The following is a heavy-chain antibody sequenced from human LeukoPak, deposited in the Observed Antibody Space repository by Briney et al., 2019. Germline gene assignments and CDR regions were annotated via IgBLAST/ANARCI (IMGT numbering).Heavy chain of an antibody. J-gene: IGHJ4*02. CDR2: IYHSGST. Sequence: SETLSLTCTVSGYSISSGYYWGWIRQPPGKGLEWIGSIYHSGSTYYNPSLKSRVTISVDKSKNQFSLKLSSVTAADTAVYYCAREGRDVDYWGQGTLVTVSS. CDR3: AREGRDVDY. CDR1: GYSISSGYY. V-gene: IGHV4-38-2*02. D-gene: IGHD1-26*01.